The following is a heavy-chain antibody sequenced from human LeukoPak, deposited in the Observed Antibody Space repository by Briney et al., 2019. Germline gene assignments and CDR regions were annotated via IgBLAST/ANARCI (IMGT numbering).Heavy chain of an antibody. CDR2: IYHSGST. V-gene: IGHV4-4*02. CDR1: GGSISSSNW. CDR3: ARAPSVRGAPAPSGGVYYFDY. D-gene: IGHD3-10*01. J-gene: IGHJ4*02. Sequence: PSETPSLTCAVSGGSISSSNWWSWVRQPPGKGLEWIGEIYHSGSTNYNPSLKSRVTISVDKSKNQFSLKLSSVTAADTAVYYCARAPSVRGAPAPSGGVYYFDYWGQGTLVTVSS.